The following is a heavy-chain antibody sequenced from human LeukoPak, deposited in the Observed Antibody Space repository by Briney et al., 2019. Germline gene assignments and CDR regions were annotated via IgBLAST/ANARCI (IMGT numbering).Heavy chain of an antibody. J-gene: IGHJ4*02. Sequence: AGGSLRLSCAASGFTFSSQSMNWVRQAPGKGLEWVSYITSSGSSIYYADSVKGRFTVSRDNTKNSLYLQMNSLRAEDTAVYYCARDQGGYYYDSSGYPDYWGQGTLVTVSS. V-gene: IGHV3-48*04. D-gene: IGHD3-22*01. CDR2: ITSSGSSI. CDR3: ARDQGGYYYDSSGYPDY. CDR1: GFTFSSQS.